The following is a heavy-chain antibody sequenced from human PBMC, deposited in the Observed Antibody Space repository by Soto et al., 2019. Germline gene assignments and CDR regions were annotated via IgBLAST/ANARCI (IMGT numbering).Heavy chain of an antibody. CDR2: ISYDGSNK. Sequence: PWGSLRLSCASSGFTFSSYAMHWVRQAPGKGLEWVAVISYDGSNKYYADSVKGRFTISRDNSKNTLYLQMNSLRAEDTAVYYCARVDTAMAHTFNFDYWGQGTLVTVSS. CDR1: GFTFSSYA. D-gene: IGHD5-18*01. V-gene: IGHV3-30-3*01. J-gene: IGHJ4*02. CDR3: ARVDTAMAHTFNFDY.